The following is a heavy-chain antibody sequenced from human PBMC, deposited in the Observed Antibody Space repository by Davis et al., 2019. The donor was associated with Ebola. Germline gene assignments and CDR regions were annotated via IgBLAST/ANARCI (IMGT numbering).Heavy chain of an antibody. V-gene: IGHV3-7*01. CDR1: WFYFPRHW. CDR3: ARDFVGVVVPVPFDQ. J-gene: IGHJ5*02. D-gene: IGHD2-15*01. CDR2: SDQDGNER. Sequence: ESLKTPRDAPWFYFPRHWMSRVRPSPGQGLEWVGNSDQDGNERHYVDPVKGRFTISKDHAENSLYLQMNSLSVEDTAVYFFARDFVGVVVPVPFDQWGQGTPLTVSS.